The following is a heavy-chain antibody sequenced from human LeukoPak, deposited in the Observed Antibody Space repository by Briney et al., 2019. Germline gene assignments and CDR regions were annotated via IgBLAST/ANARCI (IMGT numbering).Heavy chain of an antibody. CDR1: GYTFASYD. D-gene: IGHD6-13*01. J-gene: IGHJ6*03. V-gene: IGHV1-8*01. Sequence: ASVKVCCKASGYTFASYDINWVREATGQGLEWMGWMNPNSGNTVYAQKFQGRVTMTRNTSISTAYMELSSLRSEDTAVYYCAREGYSSSWYDSYYYYYMDVWGKGTTVTVSS. CDR3: AREGYSSSWYDSYYYYYMDV. CDR2: MNPNSGNT.